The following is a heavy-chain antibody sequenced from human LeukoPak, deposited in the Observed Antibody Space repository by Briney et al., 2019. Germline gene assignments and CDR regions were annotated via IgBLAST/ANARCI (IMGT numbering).Heavy chain of an antibody. Sequence: GGSLRLSCAASGFPFSSYGMHWVRQAPGKGLEWVARLVYDERSDYANSVKGRFSISRDNSKNTLFLDMSDLRAEDTAVYYCARDGRGSYRFDYWGQGTLVTVSS. V-gene: IGHV3-33*05. CDR3: ARDGRGSYRFDY. CDR1: GFPFSSYG. CDR2: LVYDERS. D-gene: IGHD3-16*02. J-gene: IGHJ4*02.